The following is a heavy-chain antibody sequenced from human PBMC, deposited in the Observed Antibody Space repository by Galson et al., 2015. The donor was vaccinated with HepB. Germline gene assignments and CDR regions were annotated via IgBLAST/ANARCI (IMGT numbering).Heavy chain of an antibody. Sequence: SLRLSCAASGFTFSSYSMNWVRQAPGKGLEWVSSISSSSSYIYYADSVKGRFTISRDNAKNSLYLQMNSLRAEDTAVYYCARVANYDFWSGYYRAGRDAYYGMDVWGQGTTVTVSS. D-gene: IGHD3-3*01. CDR1: GFTFSSYS. V-gene: IGHV3-21*01. J-gene: IGHJ6*02. CDR3: ARVANYDFWSGYYRAGRDAYYGMDV. CDR2: ISSSSSYI.